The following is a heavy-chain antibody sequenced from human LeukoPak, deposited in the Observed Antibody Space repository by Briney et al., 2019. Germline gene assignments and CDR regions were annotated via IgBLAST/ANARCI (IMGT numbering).Heavy chain of an antibody. Sequence: GESLKISCKGFGYSFTTYWIGWVRQMPGKGLEWMGIIYPGDSDIRYSPSFQGQVTISADKSINTAYLQWSSLKASDTAMYYCARHQYSGTYYNAFDIWGQGTMVTVSS. D-gene: IGHD1-26*01. V-gene: IGHV5-51*01. CDR3: ARHQYSGTYYNAFDI. CDR1: GYSFTTYW. CDR2: IYPGDSDI. J-gene: IGHJ3*02.